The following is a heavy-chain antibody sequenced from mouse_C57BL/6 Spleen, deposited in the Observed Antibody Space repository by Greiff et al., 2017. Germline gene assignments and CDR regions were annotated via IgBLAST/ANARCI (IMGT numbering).Heavy chain of an antibody. CDR2: IDPENGDT. CDR3: TKGYGIAMDY. CDR1: GFNIKDDY. D-gene: IGHD1-1*01. J-gene: IGHJ4*01. V-gene: IGHV14-4*01. Sequence: EVQLHQSGAELVRPGASVKLSCTASGFNIKDDYMHWVKQRPEQGLEWIGWIDPENGDTEYASKFQGKATITADTSSNTAYLQLSSLTSEDTAVYYCTKGYGIAMDYWGQGTSVTVSS.